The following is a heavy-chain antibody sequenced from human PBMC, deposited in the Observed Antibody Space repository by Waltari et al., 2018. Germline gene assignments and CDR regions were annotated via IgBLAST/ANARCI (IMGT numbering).Heavy chain of an antibody. Sequence: QVQLQESGPGLVKPSGTLSLTCAVSGGSISSSNWWSWVRPPPGKGLEWIGEIYHRGSTNYNPSLKSRVTISVDKSKNQFSLKLSSVTAADTAVYYCARDPKGWELGYYYGMDVWGQGTTVTVSS. D-gene: IGHD1-26*01. J-gene: IGHJ6*02. V-gene: IGHV4-4*02. CDR2: IYHRGST. CDR3: ARDPKGWELGYYYGMDV. CDR1: GGSISSSNW.